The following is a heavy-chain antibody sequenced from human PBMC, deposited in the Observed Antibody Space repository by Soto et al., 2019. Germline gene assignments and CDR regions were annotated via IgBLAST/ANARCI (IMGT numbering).Heavy chain of an antibody. Sequence: SXKVSFTASGYTXNGYYMHLVRQALGQGLEWMGWINPNSGGTKYAQKFQGRVTMTRDTSISTAYMELSRLRPDDPAVYYCARGPIVATMVAFDIWGQGTMGTVSS. CDR3: ARGPIVATMVAFDI. D-gene: IGHD5-12*01. CDR1: GYTXNGYY. CDR2: INPNSGGT. J-gene: IGHJ3*02. V-gene: IGHV1-2*02.